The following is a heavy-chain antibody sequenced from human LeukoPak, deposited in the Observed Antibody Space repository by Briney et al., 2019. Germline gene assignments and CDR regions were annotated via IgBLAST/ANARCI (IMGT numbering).Heavy chain of an antibody. CDR1: GGSISSGGYY. Sequence: SQTLSLTCTVSGGSISSGGYYWSWIRQPPGKGLEWIGYIYHNGSTYYNPSLKSRVTISVDRSKNQFSLKLSSVTAADTAVYYCATKHVEMATIDYWGQGTLVTVSS. CDR3: ATKHVEMATIDY. D-gene: IGHD5-24*01. V-gene: IGHV4-30-2*01. CDR2: IYHNGST. J-gene: IGHJ4*02.